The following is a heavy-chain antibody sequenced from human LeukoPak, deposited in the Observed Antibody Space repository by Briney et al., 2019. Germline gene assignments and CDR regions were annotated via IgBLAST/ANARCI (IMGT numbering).Heavy chain of an antibody. D-gene: IGHD3-10*01. CDR1: GYSLASYW. CDR3: ARHSAVYASGTSDY. J-gene: IGHJ4*02. Sequence: GESLRISCEGSGYSLASYWIGWVRQMPGKGLEWMGIIYPGDSDTRYSPSFQGQVTISADKSINTAYLQWSSLKTSDTAMYYCARHSAVYASGTSDYWGQGTLVTVSS. CDR2: IYPGDSDT. V-gene: IGHV5-51*01.